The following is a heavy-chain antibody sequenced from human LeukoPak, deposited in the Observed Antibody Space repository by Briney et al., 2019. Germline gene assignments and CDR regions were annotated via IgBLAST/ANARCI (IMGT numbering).Heavy chain of an antibody. D-gene: IGHD2-2*01. J-gene: IGHJ3*02. CDR1: GFTVSSNY. CDR3: ARAPGSGTKDAFDI. V-gene: IGHV3-53*01. Sequence: PGGSLRLSCAASGFTVSSNYMSWVRQAPGKGLEWVSVIYSGGSTYYADSVKGRFTISRDNSKNTLYLQMNSLRAEDTAVYYCARAPGSGTKDAFDIWGQGTMVTVSS. CDR2: IYSGGST.